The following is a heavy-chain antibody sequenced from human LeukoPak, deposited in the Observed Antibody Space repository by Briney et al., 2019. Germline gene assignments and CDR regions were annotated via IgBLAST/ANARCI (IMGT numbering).Heavy chain of an antibody. V-gene: IGHV4-59*01. CDR3: ARDYSSGWSDN. CDR2: IYYSGST. CDR1: GGSISSYY. Sequence: SETLSLTCTVSGGSISSYYWSWIRQPPGKGLEWIGYIYYSGSTNYNPSLKSRVTISVDTSKNQFSLKLSSVTAADTAVYYCARDYSSGWSDNWGQGTLVTVSS. D-gene: IGHD6-19*01. J-gene: IGHJ5*02.